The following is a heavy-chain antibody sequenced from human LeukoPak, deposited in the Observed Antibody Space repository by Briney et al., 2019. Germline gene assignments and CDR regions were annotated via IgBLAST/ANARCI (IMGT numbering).Heavy chain of an antibody. Sequence: SQTLSLTCAISGDSVSSNSAAWNWIRQSPSRGLEWLGRTYYRSKWYNDYAVSVQSRININSDTSKNQFSLHLNSVTPEDTAVYYCAREGKEMAIKGYYFDYWGQGTLVTVSS. V-gene: IGHV6-1*01. CDR3: AREGKEMAIKGYYFDY. CDR1: GDSVSSNSAA. D-gene: IGHD5-24*01. J-gene: IGHJ4*02. CDR2: TYYRSKWYN.